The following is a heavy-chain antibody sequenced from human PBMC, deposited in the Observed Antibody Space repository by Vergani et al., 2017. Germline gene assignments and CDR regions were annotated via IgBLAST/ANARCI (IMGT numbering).Heavy chain of an antibody. CDR3: ARAAVAGDFVY. J-gene: IGHJ4*02. CDR2: INPSGGST. D-gene: IGHD6-19*01. Sequence: QVQLVQSGAEVKKPGASVKVSCKASGYTFTSYYMHWVRQAPGQGLEWRGIINPSGGSTSYAQKFQGRVTMTRDTSTSTVYMELSSLRSEDTAVYYCARAAVAGDFVYWGQGTLVTVSS. CDR1: GYTFTSYY. V-gene: IGHV1-46*01.